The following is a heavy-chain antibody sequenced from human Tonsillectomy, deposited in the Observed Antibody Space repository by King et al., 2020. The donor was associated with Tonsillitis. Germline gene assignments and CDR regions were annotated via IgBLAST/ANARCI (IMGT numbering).Heavy chain of an antibody. V-gene: IGHV4-34*01. J-gene: IGHJ6*02. Sequence: VQLQQWGAGLLKPSETLSLTCAVYGGSFSGYYWSWIRQPPGKGLEWIGEINHSGSTNYNPSLKSRVTISVDTSKNQFSLKLSSVTAADTAVYYCARGANDCSGGSCYSDYCYYGMDVWGQGTTVTVSS. CDR2: INHSGST. D-gene: IGHD2-15*01. CDR3: ARGANDCSGGSCYSDYCYYGMDV. CDR1: GGSFSGYY.